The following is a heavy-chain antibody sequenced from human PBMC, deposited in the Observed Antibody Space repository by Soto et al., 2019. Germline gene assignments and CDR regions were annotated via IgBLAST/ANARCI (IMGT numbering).Heavy chain of an antibody. CDR3: ARAQFYSGSGNYHNLMFDP. CDR1: GGSSGGACYS. CDR2: IYESGTI. V-gene: IGHV4-30-2*01. D-gene: IGHD3-10*01. Sequence: SETLSLTCPVSGGSSGGACYSWSWIRQPPGGGLDWIGYIYESGTILYNPSLKTRLTISLNWSDKQFSLTLNSVTAADTAVYYCARAQFYSGSGNYHNLMFDPWGQGTQVTVSS. J-gene: IGHJ5*02.